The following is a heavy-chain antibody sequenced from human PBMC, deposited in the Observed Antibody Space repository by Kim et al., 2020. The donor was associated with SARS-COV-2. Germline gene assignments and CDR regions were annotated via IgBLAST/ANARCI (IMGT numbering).Heavy chain of an antibody. Sequence: ADSGKGRFTISRDNSKNTVYLEMNSLTTDDTDVYYCARGGVTSGVGAVAYWGQGTPVAVSS. D-gene: IGHD4-17*01. J-gene: IGHJ4*02. V-gene: IGHV3-30*07. CDR3: ARGGVTSGVGAVAY.